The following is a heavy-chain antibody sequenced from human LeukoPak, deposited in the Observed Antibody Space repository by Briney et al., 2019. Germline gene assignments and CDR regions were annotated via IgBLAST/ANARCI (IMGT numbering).Heavy chain of an antibody. D-gene: IGHD1-26*01. CDR1: GFTFSGYA. Sequence: PGGSLRLSCAASGFTFSGYAINWFRQAPGRGFGGASFISGSGDTTYYADSVKGRFTISRDKSKNTLYLQMNSLRAEDTAVYYCAKSRGESRGASNYWGQGTLVTVSS. CDR2: ISGSGDTT. J-gene: IGHJ4*02. CDR3: AKSRGESRGASNY. V-gene: IGHV3-23*01.